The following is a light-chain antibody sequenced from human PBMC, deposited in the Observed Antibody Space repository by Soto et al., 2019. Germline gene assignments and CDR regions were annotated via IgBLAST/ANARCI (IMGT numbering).Light chain of an antibody. CDR1: SSDVGGYNY. J-gene: IGLJ1*01. Sequence: QSVLTQPASVSGSPGQSITISCTGTSSDVGGYNYVSWYQQHPGKAPKLMIYEVSNRPSGVSNRFSGSKSGNTASLTISGLQAEDEADYYCNSQRSSGTRVFGTGTKLTVL. V-gene: IGLV2-14*01. CDR2: EVS. CDR3: NSQRSSGTRV.